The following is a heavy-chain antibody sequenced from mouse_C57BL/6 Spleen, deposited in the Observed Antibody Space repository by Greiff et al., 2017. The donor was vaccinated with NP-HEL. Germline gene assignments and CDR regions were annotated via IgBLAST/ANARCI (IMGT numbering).Heavy chain of an antibody. V-gene: IGHV7-3*01. CDR1: GFTFTDYY. CDR3: ASRTTTDY. D-gene: IGHD1-1*01. J-gene: IGHJ2*01. CDR2: IRNKANGYPT. Sequence: EVQLVESGGGLVQPGGSLSLSCAASGFTFTDYYMSWVRQPPGKALEWLGFIRNKANGYPTEYSASVKGRFTISRDNSQSILYLQMNALRAEDSATYYCASRTTTDYWGQGTTLTVSS.